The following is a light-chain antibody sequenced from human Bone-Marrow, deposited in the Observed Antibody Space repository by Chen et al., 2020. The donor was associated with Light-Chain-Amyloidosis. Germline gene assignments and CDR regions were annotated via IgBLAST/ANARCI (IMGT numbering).Light chain of an antibody. CDR2: KDT. J-gene: IGLJ3*02. Sequence: SYELTQPPSVSVSPGQTARITCSGDVLANRYSRWFQQKPGQAPVLVIYKDTERPSGIPERVSGSSSGTIVTLTITGAQVEDEADYYCYSAADNNLWVFGGGTKLTVL. V-gene: IGLV3-27*01. CDR1: VLANRY. CDR3: YSAADNNLWV.